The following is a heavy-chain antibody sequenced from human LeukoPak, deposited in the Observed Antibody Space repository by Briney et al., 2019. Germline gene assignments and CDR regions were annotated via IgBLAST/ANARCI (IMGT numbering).Heavy chain of an antibody. V-gene: IGHV1-69*05. D-gene: IGHD5-24*01. CDR3: ASSLRKMATISGTPYFDY. CDR1: GGTFSSYA. Sequence: GSSVKVSCKVSGGTFSSYAISWVRQAPRPGLGWMGGIIPIFGTANYAQKFQGRVTITTDESTSTAYMELSSLRSEDTAVYYCASSLRKMATISGTPYFDYWGHGTLVTVSS. J-gene: IGHJ4*01. CDR2: IIPIFGTA.